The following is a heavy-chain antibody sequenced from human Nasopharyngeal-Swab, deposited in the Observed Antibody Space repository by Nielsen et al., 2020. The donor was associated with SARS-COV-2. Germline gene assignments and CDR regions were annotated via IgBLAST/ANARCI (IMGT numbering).Heavy chain of an antibody. CDR1: GFTFSSYG. CDR2: IRYDGSNK. Sequence: GESLKISCAASGFTFSSYGMHWVRQAPGKGLEWVAFIRYDGSNKYYADSVKGRFTISRDNSKNTLYLQMNSLRAEGTAVYYCAKDRYCSSTSCHYYYYYYMDVWGKGTTVTVSS. J-gene: IGHJ6*03. V-gene: IGHV3-30*02. CDR3: AKDRYCSSTSCHYYYYYYMDV. D-gene: IGHD2-2*01.